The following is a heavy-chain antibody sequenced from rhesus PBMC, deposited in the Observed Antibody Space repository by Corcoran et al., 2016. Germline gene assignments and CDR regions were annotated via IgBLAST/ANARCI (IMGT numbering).Heavy chain of an antibody. Sequence: EVQLVETGGCLVQPGGSLTLSCAASGFTFSRYGMGWVRQAPGKGLESGSAMNSGGGSTEYADSGKGRFTSSRDNSKNTLSLQMNSLRAEDMAVYYWAKLLMNTAGCFEVWGQGALVTVSA. CDR3: AKLLMNTAGCFEV. CDR2: MNSGGGST. D-gene: IGHD4-23*01. J-gene: IGHJ1*01. CDR1: GFTFSRYG. V-gene: IGHV3S5*01.